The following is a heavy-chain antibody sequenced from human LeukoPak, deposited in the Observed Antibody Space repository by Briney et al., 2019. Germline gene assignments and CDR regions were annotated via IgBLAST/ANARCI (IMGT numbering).Heavy chain of an antibody. D-gene: IGHD2-2*01. V-gene: IGHV3-23*01. CDR3: AIAQLPDYYYMDV. J-gene: IGHJ6*03. CDR2: ISGSGDIT. CDR1: GFTFSAYV. Sequence: GGSLRLSCAASGFTFSAYVMSWVRQAPGKGLEWVSSISGSGDITYYADSVKGRFTISRDNSRNTLHLQMNSLRAEDTAVYYCAIAQLPDYYYMDVWGKGTTVTVSS.